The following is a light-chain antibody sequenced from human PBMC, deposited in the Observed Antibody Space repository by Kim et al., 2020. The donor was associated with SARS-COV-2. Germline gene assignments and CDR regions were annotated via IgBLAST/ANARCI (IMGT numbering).Light chain of an antibody. Sequence: SPVQSVTISCTGTRSYVGDYNFISWYQQHPGKAPKLMIYDVSERPSGVPDRFSGSKSGNTASLTVSGLQAEDEADYYCSSYATTVVFGGGTQLTVL. CDR1: RSYVGDYNF. CDR3: SSYATTVV. CDR2: DVS. V-gene: IGLV2-11*01. J-gene: IGLJ2*01.